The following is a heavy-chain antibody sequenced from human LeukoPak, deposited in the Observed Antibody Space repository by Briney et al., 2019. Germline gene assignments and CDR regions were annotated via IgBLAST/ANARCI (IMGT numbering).Heavy chain of an antibody. CDR2: ISSSSSTI. J-gene: IGHJ4*02. CDR3: AKEGPDYGDYYFDY. CDR1: GFTFSSYS. D-gene: IGHD4-17*01. V-gene: IGHV3-48*02. Sequence: GGSLRLSCAASGFTFSSYSMNWVRQAPGKGLEWVSYISSSSSTIYYADSVKGRFTISRDNAKNSLYLQMNSLRDEDTAVYYCAKEGPDYGDYYFDYWGQGTLVTVSS.